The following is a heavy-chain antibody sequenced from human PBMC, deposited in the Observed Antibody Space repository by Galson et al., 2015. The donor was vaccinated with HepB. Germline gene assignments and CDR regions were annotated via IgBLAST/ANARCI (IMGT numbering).Heavy chain of an antibody. CDR1: GYTFTSYG. J-gene: IGHJ6*03. V-gene: IGHV1-18*01. CDR2: ISAYNGNT. CDR3: ARVGGHCSSTSCYTPSDYYYYYMDV. D-gene: IGHD2-2*02. Sequence: QSGAEVKKPGESLRIPCKASGYTFTSYGISWVRQAPGQGLEWMGWISAYNGNTNYAQKLQGRVTMTTDTSTSTAYMELRSLRSDDTAVYYCARVGGHCSSTSCYTPSDYYYYYMDVWGKGTTVTVSS.